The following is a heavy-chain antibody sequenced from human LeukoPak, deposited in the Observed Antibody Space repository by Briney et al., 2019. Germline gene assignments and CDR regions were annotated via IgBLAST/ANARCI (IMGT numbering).Heavy chain of an antibody. J-gene: IGHJ4*02. D-gene: IGHD6-19*01. CDR2: VSSSSKTV. CDR3: ARDPPYTSGWQTYHSLDF. Sequence: PGGSLRLSCAASGFTFSTHSMHWVRQAPGKGPEWVSYVSSSSKTVQYADSVKGRFTASRDNAKNSLYLQMNSLRDEDTAVYYCARDPPYTSGWQTYHSLDFWGQGALVTVS. V-gene: IGHV3-48*02. CDR1: GFTFSTHS.